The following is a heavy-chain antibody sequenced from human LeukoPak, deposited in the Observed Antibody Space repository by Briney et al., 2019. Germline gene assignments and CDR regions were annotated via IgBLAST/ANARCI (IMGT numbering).Heavy chain of an antibody. CDR1: GYTFTDYY. Sequence: ASVKVSCKASGYTFTDYYMHWVRQATGQGLEWMGWMNPNSGNTGYAQKFQGRVTMTRNTSISTAYMELSSLRSEDTAVYYCASGKNWNYKFDYWGQGTLVTVSS. CDR3: ASGKNWNYKFDY. D-gene: IGHD1-7*01. J-gene: IGHJ4*02. CDR2: MNPNSGNT. V-gene: IGHV1-8*02.